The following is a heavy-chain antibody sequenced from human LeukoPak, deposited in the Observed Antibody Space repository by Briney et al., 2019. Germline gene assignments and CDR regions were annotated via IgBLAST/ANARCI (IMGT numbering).Heavy chain of an antibody. V-gene: IGHV3-30*02. CDR1: AFPSTMTFNSYG. CDR2: ILSDGTTD. D-gene: IGHD2-15*01. Sequence: GGSLRLSCAASAFPSTMTFNSYGVNWVRQAPGRGLEWVALILSDGTTDYYTDSVKGRFTVSRDDSKNTVYLQLSSLRPGGTAVYYCVKDAPLLQSNWGQGSQVTVSS. J-gene: IGHJ4*02. CDR3: VKDAPLLQSN.